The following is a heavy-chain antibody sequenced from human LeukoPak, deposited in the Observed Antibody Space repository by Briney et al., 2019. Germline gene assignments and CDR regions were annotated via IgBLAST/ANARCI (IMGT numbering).Heavy chain of an antibody. V-gene: IGHV1-69*13. CDR2: IIPIFGTA. CDR3: ARDHDYYDSSGHNDAFDI. Sequence: SVKVSCKASGGTFSSYAISWVRQAPGQGLEWMGGIIPIFGTANYAQKFQGRVTITADESTSTAYMELSSLRSEDTAVYYCARDHDYYDSSGHNDAFDIWGQGTMVTVSS. J-gene: IGHJ3*02. D-gene: IGHD3-22*01. CDR1: GGTFSSYA.